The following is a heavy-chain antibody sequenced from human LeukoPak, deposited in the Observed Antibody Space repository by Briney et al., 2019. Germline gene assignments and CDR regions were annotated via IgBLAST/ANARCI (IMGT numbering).Heavy chain of an antibody. V-gene: IGHV3-66*01. CDR2: IYGGGNT. CDR3: ARVVGATTVDY. Sequence: PGGSLRLSCAASGFTVSGNYMTWVRQASGKGLEWVSIIYGGGNTYYSDSVRGRFTISRDSSKNMLYLQMNSLRAEDTAVYYCARVVGATTVDYWGQGTLVTVSS. D-gene: IGHD1-26*01. J-gene: IGHJ4*02. CDR1: GFTVSGNY.